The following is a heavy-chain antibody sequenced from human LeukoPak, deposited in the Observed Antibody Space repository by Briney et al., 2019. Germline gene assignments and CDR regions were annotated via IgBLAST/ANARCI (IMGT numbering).Heavy chain of an antibody. D-gene: IGHD3-16*02. Sequence: PGGSLRLSCVVSGFTFSNYWMDWVPQAPRKGVEWVAFIGQDGRETNYAGSVKGRFTISRDNAKNSLYLQMNNLRVEDTAVYYCATRGDLSWFGALRHWRQGTVVTVSS. V-gene: IGHV3-7*01. CDR1: GFTFSNYW. J-gene: IGHJ4*02. CDR3: ATRGDLSWFGALRH. CDR2: IGQDGRET.